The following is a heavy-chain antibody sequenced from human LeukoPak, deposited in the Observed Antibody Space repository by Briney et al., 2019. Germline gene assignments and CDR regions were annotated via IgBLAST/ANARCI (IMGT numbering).Heavy chain of an antibody. J-gene: IGHJ4*02. Sequence: GGSLRLSCAASGFTVSSNEMSWVRQAPGKGLEWVSSINDSGDNINYADSVKGRFSISRDNSKSTLYLQMNSLRPEDTAVYYCAKDRHGIVGATPFDHWGQGALVIVSS. D-gene: IGHD1-26*01. CDR1: GFTVSSNE. CDR2: INDSGDNI. CDR3: AKDRHGIVGATPFDH. V-gene: IGHV3-23*01.